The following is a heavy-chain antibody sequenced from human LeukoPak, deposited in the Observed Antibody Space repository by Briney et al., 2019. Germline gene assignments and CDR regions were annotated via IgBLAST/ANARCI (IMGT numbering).Heavy chain of an antibody. V-gene: IGHV1-69*13. CDR2: IIPIFGTA. Sequence: ASVKVSCKASGGTFSSYAISWVRQAPGQGLEWMGGIIPIFGTANYAQKFQGRVTITAAESTSTAYMELSSLRSEDTAVYYCARQLGYCSSTSCYHFDYWGQGTLVTVSS. CDR3: ARQLGYCSSTSCYHFDY. CDR1: GGTFSSYA. J-gene: IGHJ4*02. D-gene: IGHD2-2*01.